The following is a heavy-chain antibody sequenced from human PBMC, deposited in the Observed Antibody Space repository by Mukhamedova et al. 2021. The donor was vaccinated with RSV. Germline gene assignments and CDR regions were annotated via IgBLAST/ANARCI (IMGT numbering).Heavy chain of an antibody. J-gene: IGHJ4*02. CDR3: AKDWYDDPDY. D-gene: IGHD1-1*01. Sequence: AISGSGGSTYYADSVKGRFTISRDNSKNTLYLQMNSLRAEDTAVYYCAKDWYDDPDYWGQGTLVTVSS. V-gene: IGHV3-23*01. CDR2: ISGSGGST.